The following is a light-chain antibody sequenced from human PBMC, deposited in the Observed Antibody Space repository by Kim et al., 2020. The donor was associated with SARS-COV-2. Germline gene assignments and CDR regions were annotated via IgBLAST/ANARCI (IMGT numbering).Light chain of an antibody. CDR3: AAWDDSLSVVV. V-gene: IGLV1-47*01. CDR1: SSNIGSNY. J-gene: IGLJ2*01. CDR2: RNN. Sequence: GQRVTISCSGSSSNIGSNYVYWYQQLPGTAPKLLIYRNNQRPSGVPDRFYGSKSGTSASLAISGLRSEDEADYYCAAWDDSLSVVVFGGGTQLTVL.